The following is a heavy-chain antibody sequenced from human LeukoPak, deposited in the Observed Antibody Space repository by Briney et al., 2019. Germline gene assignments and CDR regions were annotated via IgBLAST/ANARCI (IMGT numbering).Heavy chain of an antibody. CDR3: ARERYYDFWSGYNGVDQ. Sequence: GGSLRLSCAASGFTFSSYAMSWVRQAPGKGLEWVANIKQDGSERYYVDSVKGRFTISRDNAKNSLYLQMNSLRAEDTAVYYCARERYYDFWSGYNGVDQWGQGTLVTVSS. D-gene: IGHD3-3*01. CDR2: IKQDGSER. J-gene: IGHJ4*02. CDR1: GFTFSSYA. V-gene: IGHV3-7*01.